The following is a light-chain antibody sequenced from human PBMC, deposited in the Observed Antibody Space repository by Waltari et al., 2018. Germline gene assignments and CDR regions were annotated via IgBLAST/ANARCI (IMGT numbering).Light chain of an antibody. CDR3: QQYDSFSYT. CDR2: KAS. J-gene: IGKJ2*01. Sequence: DIQMTQSPSTLSASVGDRVTITCRASQSISTWLAWYQQKPGKAPRLLIYKASNLETGVPSRFSGSGSGTEFTLTVSSLQPDDFATYYCQQYDSFSYTFGQGTKVEIK. V-gene: IGKV1-5*03. CDR1: QSISTW.